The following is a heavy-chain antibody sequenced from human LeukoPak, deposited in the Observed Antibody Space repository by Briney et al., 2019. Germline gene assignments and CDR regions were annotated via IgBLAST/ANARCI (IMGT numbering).Heavy chain of an antibody. V-gene: IGHV4-39*01. CDR3: ARRPRTYFDW. CDR1: GGSISSSSYQ. CDR2: IYYSAST. J-gene: IGHJ4*02. Sequence: PSETLSLTCTVSGGSISSSSYQWDWIRQPPGKGLEWIGSIYYSASTYYNPSLKSRVTISVDTSKNQFSLKLTSVTAADTAVYYCARRPRTYFDWWGQGTLVTVSS.